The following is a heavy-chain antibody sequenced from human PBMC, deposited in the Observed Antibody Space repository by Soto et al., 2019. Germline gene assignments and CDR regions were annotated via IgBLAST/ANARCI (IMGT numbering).Heavy chain of an antibody. J-gene: IGHJ4*02. CDR3: ARSVEWLASFGY. CDR2: MNPNSGNT. D-gene: IGHD6-19*01. CDR1: GYTFTSYD. Sequence: QVQLVQSGAEVKKPGASVKVSCKASGYTFTSYDINWVRQATGQGLEWMGWMNPNSGNTGNAQKFQGRITMTRNTSISTAYMELSSLRSEDTAVYYCARSVEWLASFGYWCQGTLVTVSS. V-gene: IGHV1-8*01.